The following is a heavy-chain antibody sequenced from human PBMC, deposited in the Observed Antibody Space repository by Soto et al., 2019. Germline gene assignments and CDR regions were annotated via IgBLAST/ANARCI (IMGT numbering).Heavy chain of an antibody. CDR3: ARESGDNWTYEVD. Sequence: QVQVKESGPGLVKPSETLSLTCTVSGGSITDYSWSWIRQPAGKGLEWLGRISINGNSHYHPSLRSRVTMSIETSKNQFSLILRSGTAADTAVYYCARESGDNWTYEVDWGQGILVIVSS. CDR2: ISINGNS. D-gene: IGHD1-7*01. CDR1: GGSITDYS. V-gene: IGHV4-4*07. J-gene: IGHJ4*02.